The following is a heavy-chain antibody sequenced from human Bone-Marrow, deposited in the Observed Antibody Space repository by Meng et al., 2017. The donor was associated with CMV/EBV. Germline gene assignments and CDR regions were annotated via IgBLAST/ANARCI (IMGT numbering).Heavy chain of an antibody. CDR2: IYYSGST. CDR1: GGSFSGYY. Sequence: LRLSCAVYGGSFSGYYWSWIRQPPGKGLEWIGYIYYSGSTNYNPSLKSRVTISVDTSKNQFSLKLSSVTAADTAVYYCARAGSSSYDYDYWGQGTLVTVSS. CDR3: ARAGSSSYDYDY. J-gene: IGHJ4*02. V-gene: IGHV4-59*01. D-gene: IGHD6-6*01.